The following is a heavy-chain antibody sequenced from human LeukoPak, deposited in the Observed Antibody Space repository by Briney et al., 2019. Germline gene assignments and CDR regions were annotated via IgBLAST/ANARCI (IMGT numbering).Heavy chain of an antibody. CDR2: ISSGGSTI. CDR1: GFIFSTYS. V-gene: IGHV3-48*01. Sequence: GGSLRLSCAASGFIFSTYSTNWVRQAPGKGLEWISFISSGGSTIYYADSVKGRLTISRDNAKNSLYLQMNSLRAEDTAVYYCAREDDFLNGHYTIDYWGQGTLVTVSS. CDR3: AREDDFLNGHYTIDY. D-gene: IGHD3-3*01. J-gene: IGHJ4*02.